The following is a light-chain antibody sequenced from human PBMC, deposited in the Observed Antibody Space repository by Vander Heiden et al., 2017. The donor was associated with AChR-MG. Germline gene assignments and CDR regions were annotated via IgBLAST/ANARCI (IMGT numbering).Light chain of an antibody. Sequence: QSALPQPASVSGSPGQSITIPCPGTRSDVGGYNYVAWYQQHPGKAPKLMIYDVSKRPSGVSNRFAGSKAGNTAALTISGLQAEDEADDYCSSYTSSSTVVFGGGTKLTVL. CDR3: SSYTSSSTVV. CDR1: RSDVGGYNY. V-gene: IGLV2-14*03. J-gene: IGLJ2*01. CDR2: DVS.